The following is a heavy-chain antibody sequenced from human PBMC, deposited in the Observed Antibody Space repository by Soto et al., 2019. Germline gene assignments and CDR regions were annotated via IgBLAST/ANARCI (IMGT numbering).Heavy chain of an antibody. V-gene: IGHV4-39*02. CDR2: ISFGGTSSFSSSGST. Sequence: SETLSLTCTVSGVSIRSTSYYWAWIRQPPGKGLEWIGSISFGGTSSFSSSGSTFYNPSLNSRASTSVDTSDNHFSLVLKSVTAADTAVYFCARLMGYWGQGALVTASS. CDR1: GVSIRSTSYY. CDR3: ARLMGY. J-gene: IGHJ4*02.